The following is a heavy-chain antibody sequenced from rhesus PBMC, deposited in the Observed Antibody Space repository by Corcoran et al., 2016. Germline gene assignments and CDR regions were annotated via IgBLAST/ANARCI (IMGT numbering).Heavy chain of an antibody. CDR3: ATERAGDGSYPDY. D-gene: IGHD3-16*01. V-gene: IGHV4-173*01. J-gene: IGHJ4*01. Sequence: QLQLQESGPGLVKPSETLSLTCAVAVGSISSNYGNWIRQAPGKGLEWIGRISGSGENTAYNPSLKSRVTISTDTSKNQFALKLSSVTAADTAVYYCATERAGDGSYPDYWGQGVLVTVSS. CDR2: ISGSGENT. CDR1: VGSISSNY.